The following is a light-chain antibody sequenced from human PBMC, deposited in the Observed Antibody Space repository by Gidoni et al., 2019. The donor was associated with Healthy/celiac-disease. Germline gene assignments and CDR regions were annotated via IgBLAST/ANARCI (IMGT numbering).Light chain of an antibody. Sequence: DIHMTHSPSSLSASVGDRVTITCRASQTISSYLNWYQQKPGKAPKLLIYAASTLQSGVPSRFSGSGFGTAFTITISSLQPEDCASYYCQQSYSTPRTLGQGTKVEV. CDR3: QQSYSTPRT. CDR1: QTISSY. J-gene: IGKJ1*01. CDR2: AAS. V-gene: IGKV1-39*01.